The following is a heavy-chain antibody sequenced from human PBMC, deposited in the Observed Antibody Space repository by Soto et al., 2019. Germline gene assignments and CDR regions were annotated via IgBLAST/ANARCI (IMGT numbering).Heavy chain of an antibody. CDR2: ISYDGSNK. CDR3: ARETAGPFDY. CDR1: GFTFSSYA. D-gene: IGHD6-19*01. V-gene: IGHV3-30-3*01. Sequence: VQLVESGGGVVQPGRSLRLSCAASGFTFSSYAMHWVRQAPGKGLEWVAVISYDGSNKYYADSVKGRFTISRDNSKNTLYLQMNSLRAEETAVYYCARETAGPFDYWGQGTLVTVSS. J-gene: IGHJ4*02.